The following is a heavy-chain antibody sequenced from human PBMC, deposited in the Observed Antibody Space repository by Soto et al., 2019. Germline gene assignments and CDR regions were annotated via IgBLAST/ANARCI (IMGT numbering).Heavy chain of an antibody. CDR2: INPSGGST. D-gene: IGHD3-22*01. CDR1: GYTFTSYY. J-gene: IGHJ6*02. CDR3: ARDLDRRRAYYCDSSGYPSHYYGMDV. V-gene: IGHV1-46*01. Sequence: ASVKVSCKASGYTFTSYYMHWVRQAPGQGLEWMGIINPSGGSTSYAQKFQGRVTMTRDTSTSTVYMELSSLRSEDTAVYYCARDLDRRRAYYCDSSGYPSHYYGMDVWGQGTTVTVSS.